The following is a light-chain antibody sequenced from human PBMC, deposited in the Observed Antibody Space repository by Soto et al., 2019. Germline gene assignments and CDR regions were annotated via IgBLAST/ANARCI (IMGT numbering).Light chain of an antibody. CDR3: MQALQTPLT. V-gene: IGKV2-28*01. CDR2: LGS. CDR1: QSLLHSTGDKY. J-gene: IGKJ4*01. Sequence: DIVMTQSPLSLPVTPGEPASISCRSSQSLLHSTGDKYLNWYVQKAGQSPQLLIYLGSNRASGVPDRFSGSGSGTDFTLKISRVEAEDVGIYYCMQALQTPLTVGGGTKVDIK.